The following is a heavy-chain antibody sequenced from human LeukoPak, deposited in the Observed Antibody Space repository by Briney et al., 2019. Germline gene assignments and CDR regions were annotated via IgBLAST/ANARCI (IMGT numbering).Heavy chain of an antibody. Sequence: PGGSLRLSCAASGFTFSSYAMSWVRQAPGKGLEWVSAISGSGGSTYYADSVKGRFTISRDNAKNSLYLQMNSLRAEDTAVYYCNVGVPATMRDFDYWGQGALVTVSS. CDR1: GFTFSSYA. CDR2: ISGSGGST. D-gene: IGHD2-2*01. J-gene: IGHJ4*02. CDR3: NVGVPATMRDFDY. V-gene: IGHV3-23*01.